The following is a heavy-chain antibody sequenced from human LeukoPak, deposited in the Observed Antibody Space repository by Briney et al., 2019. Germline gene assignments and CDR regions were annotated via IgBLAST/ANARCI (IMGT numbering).Heavy chain of an antibody. D-gene: IGHD2-15*01. CDR1: GGSISSSSYY. CDR2: IYYSGST. V-gene: IGHV4-39*07. J-gene: IGHJ5*02. CDR3: ARVAGYCSGGSCYRGGWFDP. Sequence: SETLSLTCTVSGGSISSSSYYWGWIRQPPGKGLEWIGSIYYSGSTNYNPSLKSRVTISVDTSKNQFSLKLSSVTAADTAVYYCARVAGYCSGGSCYRGGWFDPWGQGTLVTVSS.